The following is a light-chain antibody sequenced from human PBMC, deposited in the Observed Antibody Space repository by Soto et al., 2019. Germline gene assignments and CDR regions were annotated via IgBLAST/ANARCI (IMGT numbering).Light chain of an antibody. Sequence: QSVLAQPASVSGSPGQSITISCGGTSSDVGAYIYVSWYQQFPGKAPKLILYEVNNRPSGVSNRFSGSKSDTTASLTISGLQPEDEADYYCSAYSISTAYLFGTGTKVTVL. V-gene: IGLV2-14*03. CDR2: EVN. CDR1: SSDVGAYIY. J-gene: IGLJ1*01. CDR3: SAYSISTAYL.